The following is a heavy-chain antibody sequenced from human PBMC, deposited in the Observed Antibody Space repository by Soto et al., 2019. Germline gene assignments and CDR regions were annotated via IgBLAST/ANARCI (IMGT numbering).Heavy chain of an antibody. Sequence: EVQLVESGGGLVKPGGSLRLSCAASGFTFSSYSMNWVRQAPGKGLEWVSSISSSSSYIYYADSVKGRFTISRDNAKNSLYLQMTSRRAEDPAVYYCARDWGYYYYYGMDVWGQGTTVTVS. CDR3: ARDWGYYYYYGMDV. D-gene: IGHD3-16*01. CDR2: ISSSSSYI. CDR1: GFTFSSYS. V-gene: IGHV3-21*01. J-gene: IGHJ6*02.